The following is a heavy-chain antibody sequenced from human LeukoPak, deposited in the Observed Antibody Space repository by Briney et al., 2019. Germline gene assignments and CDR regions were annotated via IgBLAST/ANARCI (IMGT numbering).Heavy chain of an antibody. J-gene: IGHJ6*02. CDR1: GGSVSTTDYY. V-gene: IGHV4-39*01. CDR3: TRHSKVTTSSSHYYYSLDV. Sequence: SESLSLTCSISGGSVSTTDYYWAWIRQPPGKGLEWIGSVYYSGSTYYNPSLKSRVTIAVDTSKNQFSLKLSSVTAADTAVYYCTRHSKVTTSSSHYYYSLDVWGQGTTVTVSS. CDR2: VYYSGST. D-gene: IGHD6-6*01.